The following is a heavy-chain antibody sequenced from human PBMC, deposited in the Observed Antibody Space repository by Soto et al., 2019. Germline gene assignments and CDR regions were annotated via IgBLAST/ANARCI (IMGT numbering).Heavy chain of an antibody. Sequence: GASVKVSCTASGYTFTSYYMHWVRQAPGQGLEWMGIINPSGGSTSYAQKFQGRVTMTRDTSTSTVYMELSSLRSEDTAVYYCARDQHYVLRYFDWLSPLGYFDYWGQGTLVTVSS. V-gene: IGHV1-46*01. D-gene: IGHD3-9*01. CDR2: INPSGGST. CDR3: ARDQHYVLRYFDWLSPLGYFDY. J-gene: IGHJ4*02. CDR1: GYTFTSYY.